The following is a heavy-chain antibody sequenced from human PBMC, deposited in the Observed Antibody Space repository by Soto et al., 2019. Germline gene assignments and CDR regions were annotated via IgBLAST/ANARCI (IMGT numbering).Heavy chain of an antibody. CDR3: AKGDSSWVSWFDP. J-gene: IGHJ5*02. CDR1: GYSFTAQY. Sequence: ASVKVSCKASGYSFTAQYLHWVRKAPGEGLEWMGWINPTTGATRYAQKFQGRVTMTRDTSMSTAYLEVRSLRPDDTAVYYCAKGDSSWVSWFDPWGQGTLVTVSS. V-gene: IGHV1-2*02. CDR2: INPTTGAT. D-gene: IGHD6-19*01.